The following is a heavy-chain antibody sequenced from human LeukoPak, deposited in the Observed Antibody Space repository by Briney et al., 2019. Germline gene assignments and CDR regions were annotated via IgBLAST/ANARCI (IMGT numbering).Heavy chain of an antibody. CDR3: AKDGGWGIAVAGMAFDY. CDR1: GFTFSSYA. CDR2: INGSGGST. V-gene: IGHV3-23*01. D-gene: IGHD6-19*01. Sequence: GGSLRLSCAASGFTFSSYAMSWVRQAPGKGLEWVSDINGSGGSTYYADSVKGRFTISRDNSKNTLYLQMNSLRAEDTAVYYCAKDGGWGIAVAGMAFDYWGQGTLVTVSS. J-gene: IGHJ4*02.